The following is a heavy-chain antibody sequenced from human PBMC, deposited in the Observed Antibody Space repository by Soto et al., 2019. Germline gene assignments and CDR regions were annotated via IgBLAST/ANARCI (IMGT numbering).Heavy chain of an antibody. CDR2: ISYSGST. CDR3: ASYYYDSSGYSYVPGVY. J-gene: IGHJ4*02. D-gene: IGHD3-22*01. V-gene: IGHV4-39*01. Sequence: SETLSLTCAVSGGSISSSSYYWGWIRQPPGKGLEWIGSISYSGSTYYNPSRQSRVTISVDTSKNQFSLKLSSVTAADTAVYYCASYYYDSSGYSYVPGVYWGQGTLVTVSS. CDR1: GGSISSSSYY.